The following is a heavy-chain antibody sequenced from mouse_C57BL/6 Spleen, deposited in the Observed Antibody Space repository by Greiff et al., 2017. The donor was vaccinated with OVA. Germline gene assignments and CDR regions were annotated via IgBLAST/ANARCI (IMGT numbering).Heavy chain of an antibody. CDR3: ASLYGSSQAYAMDY. CDR1: GYTFTSYW. D-gene: IGHD1-1*01. Sequence: QVQLQQSGAELVKPGASVKMSCKASGYTFTSYWITWVKQRPGQGLEWIGDVYPGSGSTNYNEKFKSKATLTVDTSSSTAYMQLSSLTSEDSAVYYCASLYGSSQAYAMDYWGQGTSVTVSS. CDR2: VYPGSGST. V-gene: IGHV1-55*01. J-gene: IGHJ4*01.